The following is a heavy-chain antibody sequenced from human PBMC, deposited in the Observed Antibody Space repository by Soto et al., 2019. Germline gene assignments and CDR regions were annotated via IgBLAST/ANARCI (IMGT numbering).Heavy chain of an antibody. CDR1: GFTFSTYT. CDR3: VREDGKVGTNSAFDY. J-gene: IGHJ4*02. D-gene: IGHD1-26*01. CDR2: INGRGNYI. Sequence: PWSSLRLSCASSGFTFSTYTMNWVRQAPGKVLEWVYSINGRGNYIYYAESLKVRFTISRDNAKNSLYLQMDRLRAEYTSLYHFVREDGKVGTNSAFDYGGLGALVTVSS. V-gene: IGHV3-21*01.